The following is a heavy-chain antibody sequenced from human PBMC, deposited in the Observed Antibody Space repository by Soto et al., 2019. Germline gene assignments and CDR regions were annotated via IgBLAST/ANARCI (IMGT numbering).Heavy chain of an antibody. CDR1: GGSISNYY. CDR3: ARKAPYGGYPFDF. J-gene: IGHJ4*02. V-gene: IGHV4-59*01. Sequence: SETLSLTCTVSGGSISNYYWSWIRQPSGKGLELIGYVYSSGSANYNPSLKSRVTISVSSSKNQFSLKLTSVTAADTAVYYCARKAPYGGYPFDFWGQGTLVTVSS. CDR2: VYSSGSA. D-gene: IGHD5-12*01.